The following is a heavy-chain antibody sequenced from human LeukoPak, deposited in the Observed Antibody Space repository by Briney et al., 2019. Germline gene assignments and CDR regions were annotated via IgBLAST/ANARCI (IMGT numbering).Heavy chain of an antibody. D-gene: IGHD2-21*01. CDR1: GGSFSGYY. Sequence: PSETLSLTCAVYGGSFSGYYWSWIRQPPGKGLEWIGSLYYSGSTYYNPSLKSRLIISIDTSKNQFSLRLRSVTAADTAVYYCARVSSVWVNDYYYYMDVWGKGTTVTVSS. CDR3: ARVSSVWVNDYYYYMDV. J-gene: IGHJ6*03. V-gene: IGHV4-34*01. CDR2: LYYSGST.